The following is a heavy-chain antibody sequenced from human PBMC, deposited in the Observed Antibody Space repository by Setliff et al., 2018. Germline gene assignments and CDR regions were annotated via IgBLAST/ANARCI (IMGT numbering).Heavy chain of an antibody. CDR2: IYSSGNT. D-gene: IGHD1-26*01. Sequence: SETLSLTCTVSGDSIINYYWSWIRQPPGKGLEWIGDIYSSGNTNYNPSLKTLVTISVDTSKNQFSLKLSSVTAADTAVYYCARCSGRSGGGNFDSWGQGTLVTVSS. CDR3: ARCSGRSGGGNFDS. V-gene: IGHV4-59*12. CDR1: GDSIINYY. J-gene: IGHJ4*02.